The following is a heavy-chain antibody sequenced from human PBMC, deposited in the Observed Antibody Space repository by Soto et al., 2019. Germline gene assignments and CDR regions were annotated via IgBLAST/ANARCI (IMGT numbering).Heavy chain of an antibody. Sequence: ASVKVSCKASGYTFTSYGISWVRQAPGQGLEWMGWISAYNGNKKYAQKLQGRVTMATDTSTSTAYMELRSLRSDDTAVYYCARDLGQQLFDYWGQGTLVTVSS. D-gene: IGHD6-13*01. CDR3: ARDLGQQLFDY. J-gene: IGHJ4*02. V-gene: IGHV1-18*01. CDR1: GYTFTSYG. CDR2: ISAYNGNK.